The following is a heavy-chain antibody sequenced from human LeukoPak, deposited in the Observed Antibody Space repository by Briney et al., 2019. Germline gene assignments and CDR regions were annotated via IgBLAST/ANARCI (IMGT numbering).Heavy chain of an antibody. D-gene: IGHD3-22*01. CDR3: AKGSPHYYDSSGYYPSGRFDY. V-gene: IGHV3-23*01. Sequence: QTGGSLRLSCAASGFTFSSYAMSWVRQAPGKGLEWVSAISGSGGSTYYADSVKGRFTISRDNSKNTLYLQMNSLRAEDTAVYYCAKGSPHYYDSSGYYPSGRFDYWGQGTLVTVSS. CDR2: ISGSGGST. J-gene: IGHJ4*02. CDR1: GFTFSSYA.